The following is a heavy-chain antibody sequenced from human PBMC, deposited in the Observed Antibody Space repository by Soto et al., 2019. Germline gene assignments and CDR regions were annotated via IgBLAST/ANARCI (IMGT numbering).Heavy chain of an antibody. Sequence: GGSLRLSCAASGFTFSSYSMNWVRQAPGKGLEWVSYFSSSCSTIYYADSVKGRFTISRDSAKNSLYLQMNSLRAEDTAVYYCARDASRLPRFDYWGQGTLVTVSS. V-gene: IGHV3-48*01. CDR3: ARDASRLPRFDY. J-gene: IGHJ4*02. CDR2: FSSSCSTI. CDR1: GFTFSSYS. D-gene: IGHD6-25*01.